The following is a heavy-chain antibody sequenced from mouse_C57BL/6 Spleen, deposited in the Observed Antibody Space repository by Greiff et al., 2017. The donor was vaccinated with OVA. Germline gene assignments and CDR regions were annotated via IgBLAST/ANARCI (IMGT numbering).Heavy chain of an antibody. CDR2: ISSGGDYI. D-gene: IGHD2-4*01. CDR1: GFTFSSYA. V-gene: IGHV5-9-1*02. CDR3: TREGDDYDEVYFDY. Sequence: EVMLVESGEGLVKPGGSLKLSCAASGFTFSSYAMSWVRQTPEKRLEWVAYISSGGDYIYYADTVKGRFTISRDNARNTLYLQMSSLKSEDTAMYYCTREGDDYDEVYFDYWGQGTTLTVSS. J-gene: IGHJ2*01.